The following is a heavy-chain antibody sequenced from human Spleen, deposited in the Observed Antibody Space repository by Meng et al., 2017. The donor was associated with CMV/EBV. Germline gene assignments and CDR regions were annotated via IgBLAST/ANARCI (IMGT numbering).Heavy chain of an antibody. Sequence: SDGSIICGIYCWGWVPRPPGEGLEWIESIYYSATTSYDPSLRCRVTISLDTSKNQFSLRLSTVTAADTAVYYCARKRRAMIVGHFDSWGQGTLVTVSS. V-gene: IGHV4-39*01. J-gene: IGHJ4*02. CDR2: IYYSATT. CDR1: DGSIICGIYC. CDR3: ARKRRAMIVGHFDS. D-gene: IGHD3-22*01.